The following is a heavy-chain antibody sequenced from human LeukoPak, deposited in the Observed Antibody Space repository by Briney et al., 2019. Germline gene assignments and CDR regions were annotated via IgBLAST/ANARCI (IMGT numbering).Heavy chain of an antibody. CDR3: ARGGYDDFDSLYHFGS. V-gene: IGHV3-21*06. CDR2: ISNSGDYI. Sequence: GGSLRLSCAAYGFTFNSYSMNWVRQAPGKGLEWVSFISNSGDYIYYADSVRGRFTISRDNAKYSLSLQMNRLRAEDAAVYYCARGGYDDFDSLYHFGSWGQGTLVTVSS. J-gene: IGHJ4*02. CDR1: GFTFNSYS. D-gene: IGHD3-9*01.